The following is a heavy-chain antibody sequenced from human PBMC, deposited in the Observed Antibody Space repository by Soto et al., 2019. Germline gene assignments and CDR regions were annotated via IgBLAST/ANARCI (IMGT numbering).Heavy chain of an antibody. CDR2: IKQDGSEK. J-gene: IGHJ6*03. CDR3: AKEVRGHYPRYYYMDV. V-gene: IGHV3-7*04. CDR1: GFTFSRYW. D-gene: IGHD3-10*01. Sequence: PGGSLRLSCGASGFTFSRYWMSWVRQAPGKGLEWVANIKQDGSEKYYVDSVKGRFTISRDNAKNSLYLQMNSLRAEDTAVYYCAKEVRGHYPRYYYMDVWGKGTTVTVSS.